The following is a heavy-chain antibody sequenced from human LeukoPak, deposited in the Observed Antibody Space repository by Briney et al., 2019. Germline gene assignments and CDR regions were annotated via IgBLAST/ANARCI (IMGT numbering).Heavy chain of an antibody. Sequence: KPSETLSLTCTVSGGSISTYYWSWIRQPPGKGLEWIGEINHSGSTNYNPSLKSRVTISVDTSKNQFSLKLSSVTAADTAVYYCASPDYDILTGYRYWGQGTLVTVSS. CDR3: ASPDYDILTGYRY. V-gene: IGHV4-34*01. CDR1: GGSISTYY. D-gene: IGHD3-9*01. CDR2: INHSGST. J-gene: IGHJ4*02.